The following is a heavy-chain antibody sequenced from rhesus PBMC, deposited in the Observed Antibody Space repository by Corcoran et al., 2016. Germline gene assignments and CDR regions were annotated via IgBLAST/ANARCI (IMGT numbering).Heavy chain of an antibody. J-gene: IGHJ4*01. Sequence: EVQLVETGGGLVQPGGSPKLSCAASGFTFSTYVMSWVRQGPGKGLEWVSAINSGGSTKYYADSVKGRFTLSRDNSKNTLSLQMNSLRPEDTAVYYCASSGYSSGSTPHYWGQGVLVTVSS. D-gene: IGHD6-31*01. CDR1: GFTFSTYV. CDR3: ASSGYSSGSTPHY. CDR2: INSGGSTK. V-gene: IGHV3S5*01.